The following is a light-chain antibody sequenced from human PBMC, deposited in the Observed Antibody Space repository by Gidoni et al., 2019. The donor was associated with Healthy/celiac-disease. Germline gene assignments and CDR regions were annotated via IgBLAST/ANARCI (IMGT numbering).Light chain of an antibody. V-gene: IGLV3-19*01. CDR2: GKN. CDR3: NSRDSSGNLYV. J-gene: IGLJ1*01. Sequence: SSELTQDPAVSVALGQTVRITCQGDSLRSYYASWYPQKPGQAPVLVIYGKNNRPSGIPDRFSGSSSGNTASLTITGAQAEDEADYYCNSRDSSGNLYVFGTGTKVTV. CDR1: SLRSYY.